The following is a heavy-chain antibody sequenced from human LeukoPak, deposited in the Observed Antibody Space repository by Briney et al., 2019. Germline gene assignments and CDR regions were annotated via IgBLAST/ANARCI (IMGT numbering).Heavy chain of an antibody. J-gene: IGHJ4*02. CDR3: ARGGIAARPAVVDY. D-gene: IGHD6-6*01. CDR1: GFTFSSYS. V-gene: IGHV3-21*01. CDR2: ISSSSSYI. Sequence: GGSLRLSCAASGFTFSSYSMNWVRQAPGKGLEWVSSISSSSSYIYYADSVKGRFTISRDNAKNSLYLQMNSLRAEDTAVYYCARGGIAARPAVVDYWGQGTLVTVSS.